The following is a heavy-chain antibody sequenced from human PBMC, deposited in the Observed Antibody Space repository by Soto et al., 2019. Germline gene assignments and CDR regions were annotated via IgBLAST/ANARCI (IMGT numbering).Heavy chain of an antibody. CDR2: IDPSDSYT. J-gene: IGHJ6*02. V-gene: IGHV5-10-1*01. Sequence: GESLKISCKGSGYSFTSYWISWVRQMPGKGLEWMGRIDPSDSYTNYSPSFQGHVTISADKSISTAYLQWSSLKASDTAMYYCARRPLLGRTTMLVGMDVWGQGTTVTVSS. CDR1: GYSFTSYW. CDR3: ARRPLLGRTTMLVGMDV. D-gene: IGHD2-2*01.